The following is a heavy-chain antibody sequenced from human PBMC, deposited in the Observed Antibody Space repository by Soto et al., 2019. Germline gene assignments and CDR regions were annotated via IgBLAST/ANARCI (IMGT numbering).Heavy chain of an antibody. CDR3: ARSLAYCGGDCYYYAFDI. CDR1: GGSISSYY. D-gene: IGHD2-21*02. V-gene: IGHV4-59*01. J-gene: IGHJ3*02. Sequence: QVQLQESGPGLVKPSETLSLTCTVSGGSISSYYWSWNRQPPGKGLEWIGYIYYSGSINYTPSLKSRVTISVDTSKNQFSLKLSSVSAADTAVYYCARSLAYCGGDCYYYAFDIWGQGTMVTASS. CDR2: IYYSGSI.